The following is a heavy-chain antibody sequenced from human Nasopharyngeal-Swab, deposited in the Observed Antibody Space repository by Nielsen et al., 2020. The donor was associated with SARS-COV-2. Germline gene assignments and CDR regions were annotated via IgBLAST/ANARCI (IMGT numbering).Heavy chain of an antibody. D-gene: IGHD2-15*01. J-gene: IGHJ6*02. Sequence: WVRQAPGQGLEWMGLINTNTGNPTYAQDFTGRVVFSLDTSVSTAYLQISSLKAEDTAVYYCARVNVVYYYYGMDVWGQGTTVTVSS. CDR3: ARVNVVYYYYGMDV. CDR2: INTNTGNP. V-gene: IGHV7-4-1*02.